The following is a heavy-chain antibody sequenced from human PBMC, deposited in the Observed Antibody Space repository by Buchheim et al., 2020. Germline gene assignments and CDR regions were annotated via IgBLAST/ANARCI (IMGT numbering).Heavy chain of an antibody. CDR2: IYNSGST. J-gene: IGHJ4*02. D-gene: IGHD4/OR15-4a*01. V-gene: IGHV4-30-4*07. CDR1: GASISSGGYS. CDR3: ARLFFYGDPL. Sequence: QVQLQESGPGLVKPSQTLSLTCAVSGASISSGGYSWNWIRQPPGKGLEWIGYIYNSGSTFYNPSLKSRVFISLDTSKKPFSLKLSSVTAADTAVYYCARLFFYGDPLWGQGTL.